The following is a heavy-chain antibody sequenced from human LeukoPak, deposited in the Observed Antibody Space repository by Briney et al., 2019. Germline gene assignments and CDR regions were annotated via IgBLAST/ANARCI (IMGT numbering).Heavy chain of an antibody. Sequence: PSETLSLTCTVSGGSISNHYWSWIRQPPGKGLEWIGYIYYSGSTSYNPSLKSRVAISVDSSKNQFSLKLSSVTAADTAVYYCARGGLQQVLDYWGQGTLVTVYS. D-gene: IGHD3-16*01. CDR2: IYYSGST. J-gene: IGHJ4*02. CDR1: GGSISNHY. CDR3: ARGGLQQVLDY. V-gene: IGHV4-59*11.